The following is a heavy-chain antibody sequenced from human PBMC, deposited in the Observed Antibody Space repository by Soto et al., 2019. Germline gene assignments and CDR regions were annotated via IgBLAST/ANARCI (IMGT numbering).Heavy chain of an antibody. CDR3: ATSRGYDFAFDI. V-gene: IGHV4-31*03. Sequence: PSEALSLTCTVSGGSISRGGYYWSWIRQHPGKGLEWIGYIYYSGSTYYNPSLKSRVTISVDTSKNQFSLKLSSVTAADTAVYYCATSRGYDFAFDIWGKGTMVT. CDR1: GGSISRGGYY. CDR2: IYYSGST. J-gene: IGHJ3*02. D-gene: IGHD5-12*01.